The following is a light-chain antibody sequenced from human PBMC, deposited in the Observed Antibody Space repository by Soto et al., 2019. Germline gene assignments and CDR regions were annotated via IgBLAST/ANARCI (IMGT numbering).Light chain of an antibody. CDR1: SSDIGGYKY. J-gene: IGLJ1*01. V-gene: IGLV2-14*01. Sequence: QSALTQPASVSGSPGQSLTISCTGTSSDIGGYKYVSWYQQKPDKAPKLIIYDVSYRPSGVSDRFSGSKSGNTASLTISGLQDEDEGDYYCISYTSISTHVFGTGTKLTVL. CDR2: DVS. CDR3: ISYTSISTHV.